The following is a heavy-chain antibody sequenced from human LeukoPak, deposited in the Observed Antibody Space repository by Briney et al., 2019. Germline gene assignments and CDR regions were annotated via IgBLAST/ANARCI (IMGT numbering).Heavy chain of an antibody. D-gene: IGHD2/OR15-2a*01. CDR1: GGSISSSSYY. Sequence: SETLSLTCTVSGGSISSSSYYWGWIRQPPGKGLEWIGSIYYSGSTYYNPSLKSRVTISVDTSKNQFPLKLSSVTAADTAVYYCARGTFYFDLWGRGTLVTVSS. CDR2: IYYSGST. CDR3: ARGTFYFDL. J-gene: IGHJ2*01. V-gene: IGHV4-39*06.